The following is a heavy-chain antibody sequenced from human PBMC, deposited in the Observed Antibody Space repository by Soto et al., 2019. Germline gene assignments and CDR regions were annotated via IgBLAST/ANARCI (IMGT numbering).Heavy chain of an antibody. J-gene: IGHJ4*02. D-gene: IGHD3-22*01. CDR1: GLTFSSYG. Sequence: QVQLVESGGGVVQPGRSLRLSCAASGLTFSSYGMHWVRQAPGKGLEWVAVIWYDGSNKYYADSVKGRFTISRVNSKNALYLQMNSRRAEDTAVYYCARDPGYYYDSSGYYPYFDYWGQGTLVTVSS. CDR2: IWYDGSNK. CDR3: ARDPGYYYDSSGYYPYFDY. V-gene: IGHV3-33*01.